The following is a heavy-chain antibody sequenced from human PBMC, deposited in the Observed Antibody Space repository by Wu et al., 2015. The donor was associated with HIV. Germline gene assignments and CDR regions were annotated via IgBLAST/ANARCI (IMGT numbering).Heavy chain of an antibody. CDR2: MNPNSGNT. J-gene: IGHJ6*02. Sequence: QVQLVQSGAEVKKPGASVKVSCKASGYTFTSFDINWVRQASGQGLEWMGWMNPNSGNTGYAQKFQGRVTMTRNTSLGTAYMELSSLRSEDTAVYYCARTXGGWGQAAQYYYYYGMDVWGQGTTVTVSS. CDR3: ARTXGGWGQAAQYYYYYGMDV. V-gene: IGHV1-8*01. D-gene: IGHD6-19*01. CDR1: GYTFTSFD.